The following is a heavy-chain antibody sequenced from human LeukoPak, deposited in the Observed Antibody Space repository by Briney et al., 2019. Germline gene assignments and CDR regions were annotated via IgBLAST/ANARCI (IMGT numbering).Heavy chain of an antibody. V-gene: IGHV4-39*01. D-gene: IGHD3-10*01. CDR1: GVSVSTNTYY. Sequence: SETLSLTCTVSGVSVSTNTYYWGWIRQPPGKGLEWIASVYYSGSTYFNPSLKSRVTISLDTSKNQFSLKLSSVTAADTAVYYCAGSYYYAVGDWFDPWGQGTLVTVSS. J-gene: IGHJ5*02. CDR2: VYYSGST. CDR3: AGSYYYAVGDWFDP.